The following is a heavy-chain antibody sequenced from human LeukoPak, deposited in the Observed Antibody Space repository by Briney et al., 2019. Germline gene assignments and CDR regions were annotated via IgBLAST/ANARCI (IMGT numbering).Heavy chain of an antibody. J-gene: IGHJ4*02. CDR2: ISTSSSHM. Sequence: NPGGSLRLSCAASAFTFSTYSMNWVRRPPGKGLEWVSSISTSSSHMYYADSVKGRFTVSRDNSKNTLYLQMNSLRAEDTAVYYCAKCISRVATGDGFDYWGQGTLVTVSS. D-gene: IGHD5-12*01. CDR3: AKCISRVATGDGFDY. CDR1: AFTFSTYS. V-gene: IGHV3-21*04.